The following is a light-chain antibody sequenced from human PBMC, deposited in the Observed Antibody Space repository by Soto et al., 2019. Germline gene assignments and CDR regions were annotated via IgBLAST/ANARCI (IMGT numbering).Light chain of an antibody. CDR2: GAS. J-gene: IGKJ1*01. CDR3: QQYDSYSWT. V-gene: IGKV3-20*01. Sequence: EIVLTQSPATLSLSPGDRATISCRASQSVSSSYLAWYQQKPGQAPRLLIYGASSRATGIPDRFSGSGSGTDFTLTISSLQPDDFATYYCQQYDSYSWTFGQGTKVDIK. CDR1: QSVSSSY.